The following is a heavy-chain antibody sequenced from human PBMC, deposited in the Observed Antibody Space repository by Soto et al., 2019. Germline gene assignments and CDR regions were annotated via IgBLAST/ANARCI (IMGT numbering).Heavy chain of an antibody. V-gene: IGHV4-39*01. CDR2: IYFTGST. CDR3: ARSRTQGVVVPAAIPAHFDY. D-gene: IGHD2-2*01. Sequence: QLQLQESGPGLVKPSETLSLTCTVSGGSVSSSSFYWGWIRQPPGKGLEWIGSIYFTGSTYYNPSLKSRVTISVDTSENQFSLKLTSVTAADTAVYYCARSRTQGVVVPAAIPAHFDYWGQGTLVPVSS. J-gene: IGHJ4*02. CDR1: GGSVSSSSFY.